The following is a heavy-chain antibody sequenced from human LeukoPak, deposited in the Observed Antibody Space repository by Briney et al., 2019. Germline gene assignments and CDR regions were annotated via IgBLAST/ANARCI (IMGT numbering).Heavy chain of an antibody. D-gene: IGHD5-18*01. J-gene: IGHJ4*02. CDR3: AKSSYSIFDY. CDR1: GGSFSGYY. CDR2: INHSGRT. V-gene: IGHV4-34*01. Sequence: SETLSLTCAVYGGSFSGYYWSCIRQPPGKGLEWIGEINHSGRTNYNPSLKSRVTISVDTSKNQFSLKLSSVTAADTAVYYCAKSSYSIFDYWGQGTLVTVSS.